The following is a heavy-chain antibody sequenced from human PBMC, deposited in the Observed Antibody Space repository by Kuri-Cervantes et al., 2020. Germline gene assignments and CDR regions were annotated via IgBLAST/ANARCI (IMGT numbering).Heavy chain of an antibody. CDR2: IYYSGST. Sequence: LRLSCTVSGGSISSGGYYWSWIRQHPGKGLEWIGYIYYSGSTYYNPSLKSRVTISVDTSKNQFSLKLSSVTAADTAVYYCARDGDSSSGGMDVWGQGTTVTDSS. J-gene: IGHJ6*02. CDR1: GGSISSGGYY. CDR3: ARDGDSSSGGMDV. D-gene: IGHD6-13*01. V-gene: IGHV4-31*03.